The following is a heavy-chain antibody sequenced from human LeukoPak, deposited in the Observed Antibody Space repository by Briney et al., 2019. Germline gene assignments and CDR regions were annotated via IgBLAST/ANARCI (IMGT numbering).Heavy chain of an antibody. J-gene: IGHJ4*02. Sequence: GGSLRLSCAASGFTFTNAWMHWVRQAPGKGLEWVSAISGSGGSTYYADSVKGRFTISRDNSKNTLYLQMNSLRAEDTAVYYCARGAPRPFDYWGQGTLVTVSS. CDR2: ISGSGGST. CDR1: GFTFTNAW. CDR3: ARGAPRPFDY. V-gene: IGHV3-23*01. D-gene: IGHD1-26*01.